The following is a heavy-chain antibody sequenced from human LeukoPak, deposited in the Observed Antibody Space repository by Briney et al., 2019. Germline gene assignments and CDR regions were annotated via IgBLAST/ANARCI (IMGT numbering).Heavy chain of an antibody. V-gene: IGHV3-48*03. CDR2: ISSSGRTM. Sequence: GGSLRLSCAASGFIFSSYEMSWVRQAPGKGLEWVSYISSSGRTMYYADSVKGRFTISRDNAKNSLYLQMNSLRAEDTAVYYCAELGITMIGGVWGKGTTVTISS. CDR1: GFIFSSYE. J-gene: IGHJ6*04. D-gene: IGHD3-10*02. CDR3: AELGITMIGGV.